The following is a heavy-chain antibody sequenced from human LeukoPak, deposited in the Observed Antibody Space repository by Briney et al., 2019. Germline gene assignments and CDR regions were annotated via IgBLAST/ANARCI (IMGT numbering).Heavy chain of an antibody. J-gene: IGHJ4*02. Sequence: PSETLSLTCTVSDGSISGGSYYWGWIRQPPGKGLEWIGSIYYNGITYYSPSLKSRVTMSIDTSSNQFSLKLSSVTAADTAIYYCASQYDSSGYLVGFDYWGQGTLVTVSS. CDR3: ASQYDSSGYLVGFDY. CDR2: IYYNGIT. V-gene: IGHV4-39*01. D-gene: IGHD3-22*01. CDR1: DGSISGGSYY.